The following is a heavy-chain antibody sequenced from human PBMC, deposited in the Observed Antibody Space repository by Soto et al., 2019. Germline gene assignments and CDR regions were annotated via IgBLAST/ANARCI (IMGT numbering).Heavy chain of an antibody. Sequence: EVQLVESGGGLVQPGGYLRLSCAASGFTFSSYWMHWVRQAPGKGLVWVSRINSDGSSTSYADSVKGRFTISRDNAKNTLYLQMNSLRAEDTAVYYCARDRDYFSPPSMDVWGQGTTVTVSS. J-gene: IGHJ6*02. D-gene: IGHD4-17*01. V-gene: IGHV3-74*01. CDR3: ARDRDYFSPPSMDV. CDR2: INSDGSST. CDR1: GFTFSSYW.